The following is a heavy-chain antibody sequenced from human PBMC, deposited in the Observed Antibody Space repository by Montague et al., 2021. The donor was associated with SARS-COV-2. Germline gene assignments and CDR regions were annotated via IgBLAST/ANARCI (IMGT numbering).Heavy chain of an antibody. D-gene: IGHD3-10*01. CDR1: GFTFSSYE. Sequence: SLRLSCAASGFTFSSYEMNWVRQAPGKGLEWVSYISSSDSTIYYADSVKGRFSISRDNAKNSLYLQMNSLRAEDTAVYYCARQASGSYWYYFDYWGQGTLGTVSS. CDR2: ISSSDSTI. J-gene: IGHJ4*02. CDR3: ARQASGSYWYYFDY. V-gene: IGHV3-48*03.